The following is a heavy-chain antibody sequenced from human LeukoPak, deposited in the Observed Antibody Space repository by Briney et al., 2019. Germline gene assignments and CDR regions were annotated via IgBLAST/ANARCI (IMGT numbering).Heavy chain of an antibody. Sequence: GSSVKVSCKASGGTFSSYAISWVRQAPGQGLEWMGGIIPIFGTANYAQKFQGRVTITADESTSTAYMELSSLRSEDTAVYYCARARCSSTSCYSQYYGMDVWGKGTTVTVSS. CDR1: GGTFSSYA. V-gene: IGHV1-69*01. CDR2: IIPIFGTA. D-gene: IGHD2-2*01. CDR3: ARARCSSTSCYSQYYGMDV. J-gene: IGHJ6*04.